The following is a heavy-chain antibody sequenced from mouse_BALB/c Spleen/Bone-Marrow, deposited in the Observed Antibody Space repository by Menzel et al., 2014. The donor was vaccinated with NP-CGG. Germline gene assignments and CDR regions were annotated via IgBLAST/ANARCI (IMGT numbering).Heavy chain of an antibody. J-gene: IGHJ2*01. CDR2: INPSNGRT. CDR1: GYTFTSYW. V-gene: IGHV1S81*02. Sequence: VKLQESGAELVKPGASVKLSCKASGYTFTSYWMHWVKQRPGQGLEWIGEINPSNGRTNYNEKFKNKATLTVDKSSSTAYMQLSCQTSEDSAVYYCARRNGDYWGQGTTLTVSS. CDR3: ARRNGDY.